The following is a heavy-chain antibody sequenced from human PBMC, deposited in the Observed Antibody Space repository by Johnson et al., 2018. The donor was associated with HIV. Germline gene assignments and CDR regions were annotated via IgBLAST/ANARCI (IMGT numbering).Heavy chain of an antibody. CDR1: GFSFSGSA. J-gene: IGHJ3*02. CDR2: ISYDGSNK. CDR3: ARASYSGYDQSFEI. Sequence: QVQLVESGGGVVQPGRSLRLSCAASGFSFSGSAMHWVRQAPGKGLEWVAGISYDGSNKYYADSVKGRFTISRDNSKNTRYLQMNSLRAEDTAVYSGARASYSGYDQSFEILGQVTMVTVSS. V-gene: IGHV3-30*14. D-gene: IGHD5-12*01.